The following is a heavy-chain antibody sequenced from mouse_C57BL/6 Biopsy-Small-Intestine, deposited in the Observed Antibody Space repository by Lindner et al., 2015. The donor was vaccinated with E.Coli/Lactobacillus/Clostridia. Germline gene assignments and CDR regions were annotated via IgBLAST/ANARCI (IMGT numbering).Heavy chain of an antibody. CDR2: INPNNGGT. Sequence: VQLQESGPELVKPGASVKIPCKASGYTFTDYNMDWVKQSHGKSLEWIGDINPNNGGTIYNQKFKGKATLTVDKSSSTAYMELRSLTSEDTAVYYCARRGDDYYSYAMDYWVKEPQSPSPQ. D-gene: IGHD2-3*01. CDR3: ARRGDDYYSYAMDY. J-gene: IGHJ4*01. V-gene: IGHV1-18*01. CDR1: GYTFTDYN.